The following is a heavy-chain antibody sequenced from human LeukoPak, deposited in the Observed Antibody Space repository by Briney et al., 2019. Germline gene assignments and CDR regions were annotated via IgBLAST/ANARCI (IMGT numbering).Heavy chain of an antibody. D-gene: IGHD6-13*01. CDR1: GGSISSSSYY. V-gene: IGHV4-39*07. CDR3: ARGGAAAAKGYFQH. CDR2: IYYSGST. Sequence: SETLSLTCTVSGGSISSSSYYWGWIRQPPGKGLEWIGSIYYSGSTYYNPSLKSRVTISVDTSKNQFSLKLSSVTAAGTAVYYCARGGAAAAKGYFQHWGQGTLVTVSS. J-gene: IGHJ1*01.